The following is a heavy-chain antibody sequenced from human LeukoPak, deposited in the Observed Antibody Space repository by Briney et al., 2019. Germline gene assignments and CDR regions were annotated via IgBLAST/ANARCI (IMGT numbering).Heavy chain of an antibody. CDR1: GGTFSSYA. D-gene: IGHD3-3*01. CDR3: ARTKSNYDFWSGYYFDY. J-gene: IGHJ4*02. Sequence: ASVKVSCKASGGTFSSYAISWVRQAPGQGLEWMGGIIPIFGTANYAQKFQGRVTITADESTSTAYMELSSQRSEDTAVYYCARTKSNYDFWSGYYFDYWGQGTLVTVSS. V-gene: IGHV1-69*13. CDR2: IIPIFGTA.